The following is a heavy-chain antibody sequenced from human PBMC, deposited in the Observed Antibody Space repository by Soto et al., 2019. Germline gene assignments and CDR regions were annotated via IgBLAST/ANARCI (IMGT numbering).Heavy chain of an antibody. V-gene: IGHV3-73*01. Sequence: SLRLSFAASGFNFSDSAIHWVRQASGKGLEWVGRIGSKPKSYATVYAASVKGRFTISRDDSKNTSYLQMNSLKTEDTAVYYCTLHDYNRGPNDHWGHGTLVTVSS. J-gene: IGHJ4*01. CDR2: IGSKPKSYAT. CDR1: GFNFSDSA. D-gene: IGHD1-20*01. CDR3: TLHDYNRGPNDH.